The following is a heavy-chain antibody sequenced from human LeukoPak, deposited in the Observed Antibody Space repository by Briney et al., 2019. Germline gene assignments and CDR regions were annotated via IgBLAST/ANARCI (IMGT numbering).Heavy chain of an antibody. Sequence: PSETLSLTCTVSGGSISSSSYYWGWIRQPPAKGLEWIGSIYYSGSTYYNPSLKSRVTISVDTSKNQFSLKLSSVTAADTAVYYCARLYSSGWYGCFDYWGQGTLVTVSS. CDR1: GGSISSSSYY. CDR3: ARLYSSGWYGCFDY. V-gene: IGHV4-39*07. D-gene: IGHD6-19*01. CDR2: IYYSGST. J-gene: IGHJ4*02.